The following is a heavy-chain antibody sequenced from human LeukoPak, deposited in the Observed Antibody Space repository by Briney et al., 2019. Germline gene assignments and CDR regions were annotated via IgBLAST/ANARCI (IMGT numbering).Heavy chain of an antibody. V-gene: IGHV4-4*02. CDR3: ARCYGSGSFYYYYYMDV. D-gene: IGHD3-10*01. Sequence: SETLSLTCAVSGGSISSSNWWSWVRQPPGKGLEWIGEIYHSGSTNYNPSLKSRVTMSVDTSKNQFSLKLSSVTAADTAVYYCARCYGSGSFYYYYYMDVWGKGTTVTVSS. CDR1: GGSISSSNW. CDR2: IYHSGST. J-gene: IGHJ6*03.